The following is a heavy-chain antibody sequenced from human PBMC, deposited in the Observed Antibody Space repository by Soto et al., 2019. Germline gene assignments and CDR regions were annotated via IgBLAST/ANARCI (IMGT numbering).Heavy chain of an antibody. V-gene: IGHV3-30*18. Sequence: PGGSLRLSCAASGFTFSSYGMHWVRQAPGKGLEWVAVISYDGSNKYYADSVKGRFTISRDNSKNTLYLQMNSLRAEDTAVYYCAKDRDDILGYYYGVDVWGQGTTVTVSS. D-gene: IGHD2-21*01. J-gene: IGHJ6*02. CDR2: ISYDGSNK. CDR3: AKDRDDILGYYYGVDV. CDR1: GFTFSSYG.